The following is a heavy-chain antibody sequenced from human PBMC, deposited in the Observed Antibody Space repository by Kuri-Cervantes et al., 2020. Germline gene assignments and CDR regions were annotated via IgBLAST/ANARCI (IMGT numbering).Heavy chain of an antibody. J-gene: IGHJ4*02. CDR1: GFTVSSNY. CDR2: IYSGGST. Sequence: GGSLRLSCAASGFTVSSNYMSWVRQAPGKGLEWVSVIYSGGSTYYADSVKGRFTISRDNSKNTLYLQMDSLIAEDTAVYYCARVKSLAAGFDYWGQGTLVTVSS. D-gene: IGHD6-13*01. V-gene: IGHV3-66*01. CDR3: ARVKSLAAGFDY.